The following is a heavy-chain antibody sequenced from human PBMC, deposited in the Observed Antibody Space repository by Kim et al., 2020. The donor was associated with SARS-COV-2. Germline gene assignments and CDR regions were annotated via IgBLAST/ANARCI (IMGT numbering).Heavy chain of an antibody. V-gene: IGHV4-34*01. D-gene: IGHD3-22*01. CDR2: INHSGST. CDR1: GGSFSGYY. J-gene: IGHJ4*02. Sequence: SETLSLTCAVYGGSFSGYYWSWIRQPPGKGLEWIGEINHSGSTNYNPSLKSRVTISVDTSKNQFSLKLSSVTAADTAVYYCASFHYYDSSGYQAWGQGTLVTVSS. CDR3: ASFHYYDSSGYQA.